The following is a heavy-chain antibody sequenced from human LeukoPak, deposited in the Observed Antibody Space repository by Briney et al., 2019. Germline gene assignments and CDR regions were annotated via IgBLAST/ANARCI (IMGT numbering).Heavy chain of an antibody. CDR1: GYTFTGYY. V-gene: IGHV1-18*04. Sequence: GASVKVSCKASGYTFTGYYMHWVRQAPGQGLEWMGWISAYNGNTNYAQKLQGRVTMTTDTSTSTAYMELRSLRSDDTAVYYCARSDTVTFFDYWGQGTLVTVSS. J-gene: IGHJ4*02. D-gene: IGHD4-17*01. CDR3: ARSDTVTFFDY. CDR2: ISAYNGNT.